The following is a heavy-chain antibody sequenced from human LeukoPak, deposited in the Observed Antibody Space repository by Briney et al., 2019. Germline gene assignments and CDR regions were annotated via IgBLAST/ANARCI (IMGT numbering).Heavy chain of an antibody. V-gene: IGHV3-30*03. CDR3: ARGRWNADY. D-gene: IGHD4-23*01. Sequence: GGSLRLSCAASGFTFSSYGVHWVRQAPGKGLEWVAVISCDGSNKFYADSVKGRFTISRDNSKNTLYMQMNSLRAEDTAVYYCARGRWNADYWGQGTLVTVSS. J-gene: IGHJ4*02. CDR1: GFTFSSYG. CDR2: ISCDGSNK.